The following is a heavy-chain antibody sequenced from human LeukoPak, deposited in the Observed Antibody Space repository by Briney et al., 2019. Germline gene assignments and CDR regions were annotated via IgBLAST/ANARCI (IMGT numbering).Heavy chain of an antibody. V-gene: IGHV3-33*08. Sequence: GGSLRLSCAASGFTFSSYAMSWVRQAPGKGLEWVAVIWYDGSNKYYADSVKGRFTISRDNSKNTLYLQMNSLRAEDTAVYYCARVLGSGPKYHFDYWGQGTLVTVSS. D-gene: IGHD3-10*01. CDR1: GFTFSSYA. CDR2: IWYDGSNK. CDR3: ARVLGSGPKYHFDY. J-gene: IGHJ4*02.